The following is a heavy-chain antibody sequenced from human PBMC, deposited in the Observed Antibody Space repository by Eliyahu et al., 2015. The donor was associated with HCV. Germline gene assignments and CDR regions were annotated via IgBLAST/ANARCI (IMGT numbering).Heavy chain of an antibody. CDR2: IIPISGTA. CDR1: GGTFSTYA. V-gene: IGHV1-69*01. D-gene: IGHD5-18*01. Sequence: QVQLVQSGAEVKKPGSSVKVSCKASGGTFSTYAITWVRQAPGQGLEWMGGIIPISGTANYAQRFQGRVTLTADESTSTAYMELSSLRSEDTAMYYCARRVGGVQLWFNLIGYFDLWGRGTLVTVSS. J-gene: IGHJ2*01. CDR3: ARRVGGVQLWFNLIGYFDL.